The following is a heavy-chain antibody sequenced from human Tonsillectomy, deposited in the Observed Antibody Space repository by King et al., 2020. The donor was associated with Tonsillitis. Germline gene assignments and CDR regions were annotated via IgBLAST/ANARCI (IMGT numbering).Heavy chain of an antibody. J-gene: IGHJ4*02. CDR3: ARDRHDSSGYYPY. CDR1: GGTFISYA. Sequence: QLVQSGAEVKKPGSSVKVSCKASGGTFISYAINWVRQAPGQGLEWMGRIIPILGVANYAQKFQGTVTITSDKSTNTAYMELSSLRSEDTAGYYCARDRHDSSGYYPYWGQGTLVTVSS. D-gene: IGHD3-22*01. CDR2: IIPILGVA. V-gene: IGHV1-69*04.